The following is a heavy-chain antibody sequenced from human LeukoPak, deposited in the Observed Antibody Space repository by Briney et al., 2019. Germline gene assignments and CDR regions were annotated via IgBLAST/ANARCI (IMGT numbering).Heavy chain of an antibody. Sequence: SETLSLTCTVSGGSIGSYYWSWIRQPPGKGLEWIGYIYYSGSTNYNPSLKSRVTISVDTSKNQFSLKLSSVTAADTAVYYCARGGYYYDSSGPYYFDYWGQGTLVTVSS. J-gene: IGHJ4*02. V-gene: IGHV4-59*12. D-gene: IGHD3-22*01. CDR3: ARGGYYYDSSGPYYFDY. CDR1: GGSIGSYY. CDR2: IYYSGST.